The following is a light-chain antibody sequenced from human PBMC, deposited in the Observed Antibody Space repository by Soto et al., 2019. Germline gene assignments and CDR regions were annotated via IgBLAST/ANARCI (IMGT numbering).Light chain of an antibody. J-gene: IGLJ1*01. CDR3: CSYAGSSTSGV. V-gene: IGLV2-23*01. Sequence: QSVLTQPASVSGSPGQSITISCTGTSSDVGSYNLVSWYQQHPGKAPKPMIYEGSKRPSGVSNRFSGSKSGNPASLTISGLQAEDEADYYCCSYAGSSTSGVFGTGTKVTVL. CDR1: SSDVGSYNL. CDR2: EGS.